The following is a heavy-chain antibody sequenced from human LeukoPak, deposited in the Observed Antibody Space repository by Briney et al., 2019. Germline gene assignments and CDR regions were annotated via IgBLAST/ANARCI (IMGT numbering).Heavy chain of an antibody. J-gene: IGHJ3*02. CDR1: GFTFSSYS. CDR3: ARLLSSLADAFDI. Sequence: GGSLRLSCAASGFTFSSYSMNWVRQAPGKGLEWVSYISSSSSTIYYADSVKGRFTISRDNAKNSLYLQMNSLRAEDTAVYYCARLLSSLADAFDIWGQGTMVTVSS. CDR2: ISSSSSTI. V-gene: IGHV3-48*04. D-gene: IGHD6-13*01.